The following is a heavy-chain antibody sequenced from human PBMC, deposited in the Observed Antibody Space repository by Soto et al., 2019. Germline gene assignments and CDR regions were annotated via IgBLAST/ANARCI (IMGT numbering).Heavy chain of an antibody. CDR2: IWYDGSNK. CDR1: GFTFSSYG. Sequence: PGGSLRLSCAASGFTFSSYGMHWVRQAPGKGLEWVAVIWYDGSNKYYADSVKGRFTISRDNSKNTLYLQMNSLRAEDTAVYYCARDGYSSSYCFDYWGQGTLVTVYS. V-gene: IGHV3-33*01. D-gene: IGHD6-6*01. J-gene: IGHJ4*02. CDR3: ARDGYSSSYCFDY.